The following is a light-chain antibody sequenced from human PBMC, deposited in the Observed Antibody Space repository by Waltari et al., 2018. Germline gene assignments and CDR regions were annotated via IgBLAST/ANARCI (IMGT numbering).Light chain of an antibody. V-gene: IGLV2-14*03. CDR1: SSDVGRYNY. J-gene: IGLJ3*02. CDR2: DVS. Sequence: QSALTQPASVSGSPGQSITIPCTGASSDVGRYNYVPWYQQYPGTAPKLIIYDVSNRPSGVSNRFSGSKSGNTASLTISGLQAEDEADYYCSSYTSSSTLVFGGGTKLTVL. CDR3: SSYTSSSTLV.